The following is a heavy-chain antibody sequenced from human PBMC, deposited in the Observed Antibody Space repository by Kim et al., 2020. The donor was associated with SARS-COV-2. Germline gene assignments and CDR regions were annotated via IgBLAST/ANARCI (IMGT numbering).Heavy chain of an antibody. D-gene: IGHD3-22*01. CDR3: SSAYDSGYFDY. Sequence: SETLSLTCTVSGGSISSSSYYWGWMRQPPGKGLEWIGNSYYSRSTYYNSSLKRRVTISEDTSKNQFSLRLSSVTAADTAVYCWSSAYDSGYFDYWGQETLVTVSS. J-gene: IGHJ4*02. V-gene: IGHV4-39*01. CDR2: SYYSRST. CDR1: GGSISSSSYY.